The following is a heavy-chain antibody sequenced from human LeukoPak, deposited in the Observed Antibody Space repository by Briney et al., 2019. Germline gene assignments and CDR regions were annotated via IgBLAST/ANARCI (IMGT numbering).Heavy chain of an antibody. Sequence: PGRSLRLSCAASGFTFSSYGMHWVRQAPGKGLEWVAVISYDGSNKYYADSVKGRFTISRDNSKNTLYLQMNSLRAEDTAVYYCANMGIYGSGSYYVDCWGQGTLVTVSS. D-gene: IGHD3-10*01. CDR3: ANMGIYGSGSYYVDC. V-gene: IGHV3-30*18. CDR1: GFTFSSYG. CDR2: ISYDGSNK. J-gene: IGHJ4*02.